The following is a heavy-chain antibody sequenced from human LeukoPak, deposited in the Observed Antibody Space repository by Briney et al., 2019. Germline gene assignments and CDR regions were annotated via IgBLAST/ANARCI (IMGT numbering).Heavy chain of an antibody. V-gene: IGHV3-7*01. J-gene: IGHJ4*02. Sequence: PGGSLRLSCAASGFTFSTYWMSWVRQAPGKGLEWVANIKQDGGEKYYVDSVKGRFTISRDNAKNSLYLHMNSLRAEDTAVYYCATETNGRHYDYWGQGTLLTVSS. CDR2: IKQDGGEK. CDR1: GFTFSTYW. D-gene: IGHD1-14*01. CDR3: ATETNGRHYDY.